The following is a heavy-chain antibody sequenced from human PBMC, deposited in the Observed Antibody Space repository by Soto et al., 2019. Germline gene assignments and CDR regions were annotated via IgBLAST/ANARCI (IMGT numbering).Heavy chain of an antibody. J-gene: IGHJ4*02. D-gene: IGHD3-22*01. Sequence: PGGSLRLSCAASGFTVSTYHMSWVRQAPGKGLEWVSVIYSAGSADFADSVKVRFTISRDNSKNTLYLQMSSLRAEDTAVYYCARGSYYYDSSGYYHYWGQGTLVTVSS. CDR1: GFTVSTYH. CDR2: IYSAGSA. CDR3: ARGSYYYDSSGYYHY. V-gene: IGHV3-66*01.